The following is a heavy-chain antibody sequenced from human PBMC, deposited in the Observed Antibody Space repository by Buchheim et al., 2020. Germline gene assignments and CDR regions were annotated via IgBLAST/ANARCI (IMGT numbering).Heavy chain of an antibody. CDR3: AKDARNYGAYYYYYYGMDV. D-gene: IGHD1-7*01. Sequence: EVQLLESGGGLVRPGGSLRLSCAASGFTFSSYAMSWVRQAPGKGLEWVSAISGSGGSTYYADSVKGRFTISRDNSKNTLYLQMNSLRAEDTAVYYCAKDARNYGAYYYYYYGMDVWGQGTT. V-gene: IGHV3-23*01. CDR2: ISGSGGST. J-gene: IGHJ6*02. CDR1: GFTFSSYA.